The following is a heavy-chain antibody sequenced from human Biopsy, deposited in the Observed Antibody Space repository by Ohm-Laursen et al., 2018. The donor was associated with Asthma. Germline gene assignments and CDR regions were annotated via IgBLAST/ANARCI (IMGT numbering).Heavy chain of an antibody. J-gene: IGHJ4*02. Sequence: SLRLSCSASKFIFRNYAMHWVRQAPGKGLEWVSFIWYDGRKKTYADSVRGRFTISRDYSKNTLYLQMHSLRAEDTAVYYCARGDSSNWSHYYFDYWGQGTLVTVSS. CDR2: IWYDGRKK. CDR1: KFIFRNYA. CDR3: ARGDSSNWSHYYFDY. V-gene: IGHV3-33*08. D-gene: IGHD3-22*01.